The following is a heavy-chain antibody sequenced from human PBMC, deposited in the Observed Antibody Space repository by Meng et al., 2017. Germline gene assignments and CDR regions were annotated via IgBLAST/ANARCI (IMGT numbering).Heavy chain of an antibody. V-gene: IGHV1-46*01. CDR1: GYTFTNYN. D-gene: IGHD1-26*01. Sequence: QVQVVEAGAEVKTPVSSVKASCKASGYTFTNYNMHWVRQAPGQGLEWMGIINPSGGSTSYAQKFQGRVTMTRDTSTSTVYMELSSLRSEDTAVYYCARGGGYSGGDYWGQGTLVTVSS. CDR2: INPSGGST. J-gene: IGHJ4*02. CDR3: ARGGGYSGGDY.